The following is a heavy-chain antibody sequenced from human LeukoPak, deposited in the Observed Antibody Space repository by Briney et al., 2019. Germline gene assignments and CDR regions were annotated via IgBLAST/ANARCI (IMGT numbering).Heavy chain of an antibody. CDR1: GFTFSSSA. V-gene: IGHV3-30*02. CDR2: IARYGNNK. D-gene: IGHD2-8*02. J-gene: IGHJ4*02. CDR3: AKDGSWSCTD. Sequence: GGSLRLSCGASGFTFSSSAKHWVRQGPGKGLEWVAYIARYGNNKYYADSVKGRFTSSRDNSTGSLYLQMNSLRADDTAVYYCAKDGSWSCTDWGQGTLVRVSS.